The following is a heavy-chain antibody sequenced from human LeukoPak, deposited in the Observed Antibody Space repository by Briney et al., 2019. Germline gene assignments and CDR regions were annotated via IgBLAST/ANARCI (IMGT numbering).Heavy chain of an antibody. CDR3: ARGPGDRDAFDF. CDR1: GGSISSYF. CDR2: IYYSGST. V-gene: IGHV4-59*01. D-gene: IGHD2-21*01. Sequence: SETLSLTCTVPGGSISSYFWSWIRQPPGKGLEWIGYIYYSGSTNYNPSLKSRVTISVDTSKNQFSLKLGSETAADTAVYYCARGPGDRDAFDFWGQGTMVTVSS. J-gene: IGHJ3*01.